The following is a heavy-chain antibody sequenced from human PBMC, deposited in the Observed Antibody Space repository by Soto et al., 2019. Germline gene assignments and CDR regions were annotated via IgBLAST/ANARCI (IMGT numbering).Heavy chain of an antibody. J-gene: IGHJ4*02. D-gene: IGHD4-4*01. V-gene: IGHV3-53*01. Sequence: CVSLRLSCAVSGFTVSSNHMSCVRQAPGKGLEWVSIIDSGGRTYYADSVKGRLAISRDNAKNSLYLQMTSLRVEDTAVYYCARGADYSNSNFDYWGQGTLVTVSS. CDR3: ARGADYSNSNFDY. CDR1: GFTVSSNH. CDR2: IDSGGRT.